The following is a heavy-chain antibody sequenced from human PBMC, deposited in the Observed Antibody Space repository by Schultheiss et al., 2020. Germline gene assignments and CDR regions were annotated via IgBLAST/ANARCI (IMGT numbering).Heavy chain of an antibody. J-gene: IGHJ4*02. CDR1: GFTFSSYS. CDR2: ISSSSSYI. CDR3: ARGLIAVADTPIDY. V-gene: IGHV3-21*04. Sequence: GESLKISCAASGFTFSSYSMNWVRQAPGKGLEWVSSISSSSSYIYYADSVKGRFTISRDNAKNSLYLQMNSLRAEDTAVYYCARGLIAVADTPIDYWGQGTLVTVSS. D-gene: IGHD6-19*01.